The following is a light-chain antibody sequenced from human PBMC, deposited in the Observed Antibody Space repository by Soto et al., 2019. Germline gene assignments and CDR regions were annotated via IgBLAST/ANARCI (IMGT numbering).Light chain of an antibody. J-gene: IGKJ4*01. Sequence: EIVLTQSPATLSLSPGERATLSCRASQSVSSYLAWYQQKPGQAPRLLIYDASNRATGIPARFSGSGSGTDFPLTISSLEPEDFAVYYCQQRSNWLEASFGGGTKVEIK. CDR1: QSVSSY. CDR2: DAS. V-gene: IGKV3-11*01. CDR3: QQRSNWLEAS.